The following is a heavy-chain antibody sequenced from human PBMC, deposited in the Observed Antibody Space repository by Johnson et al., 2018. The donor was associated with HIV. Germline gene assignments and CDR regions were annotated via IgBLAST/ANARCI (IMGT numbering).Heavy chain of an antibody. CDR2: ITSTGITV. J-gene: IGHJ3*02. CDR1: GFTFSDYY. Sequence: QVQLVESGGGLVQPGGSLRLSCAASGFTFSDYYMSWIRQAPGKGLEWVSYITSTGITVYYTDSVKGRFTISRDNAKNSLSLQMNSLRAEDTAVYYCARDLQGRDAFDIWGQGTMVTVSS. CDR3: ARDLQGRDAFDI. V-gene: IGHV3-11*04.